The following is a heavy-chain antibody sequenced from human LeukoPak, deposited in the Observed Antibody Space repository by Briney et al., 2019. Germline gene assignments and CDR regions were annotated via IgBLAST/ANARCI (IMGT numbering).Heavy chain of an antibody. D-gene: IGHD4-17*01. CDR3: ARDSEVTRFDY. CDR1: GGSVSSGSYY. CDR2: VYYTGNT. J-gene: IGHJ4*02. V-gene: IGHV4-61*01. Sequence: SETLSLTCTVSGGSVSSGSYYWNWIRQPPGKGLEWIGYVYYTGNTNYNPSLGSRVTLSVDTSKNQFSLKLSSVTAADTAVYYCARDSEVTRFDYWGQGTLVTVSS.